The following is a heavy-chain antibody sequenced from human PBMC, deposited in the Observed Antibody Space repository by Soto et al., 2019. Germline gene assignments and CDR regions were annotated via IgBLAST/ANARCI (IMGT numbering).Heavy chain of an antibody. CDR1: GGTFSSYA. CDR3: ARDPFSSSSSGYYFYYGMDV. CDR2: IIPIFGTA. Sequence: ASVKVSCKASGGTFSSYAISWVRQAPGQGLEWMGGIIPIFGTANYAQKFQGRVTITADESTSTAYMELSSLRSEDTAVYYCARDPFSSSSSGYYFYYGMDVWGQGTTVTVSS. D-gene: IGHD6-6*01. V-gene: IGHV1-69*13. J-gene: IGHJ6*02.